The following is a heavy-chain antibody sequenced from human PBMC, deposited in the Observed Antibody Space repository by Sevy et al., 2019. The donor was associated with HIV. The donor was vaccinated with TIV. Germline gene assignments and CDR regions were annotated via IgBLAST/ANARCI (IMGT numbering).Heavy chain of an antibody. CDR3: ARDPRIFGDYLLTYFDY. V-gene: IGHV3-33*01. Sequence: GGSLRLSCVASVFAFSDYGMHWVRQAPGKGLEWVAVIWYDGNNQHYADSVRGRFTISRDNSKNTLYLQLSSLRAEDTAVYYCARDPRIFGDYLLTYFDYWGQGVLVTVSS. D-gene: IGHD4-17*01. CDR2: IWYDGNNQ. CDR1: VFAFSDYG. J-gene: IGHJ4*02.